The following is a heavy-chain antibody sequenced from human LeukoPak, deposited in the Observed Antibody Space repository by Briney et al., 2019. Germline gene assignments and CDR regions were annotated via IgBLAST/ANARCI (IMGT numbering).Heavy chain of an antibody. CDR3: ARDQGSMIVVRTTTWYFDL. V-gene: IGHV3-7*01. D-gene: IGHD3-22*01. CDR2: INQDGSEM. J-gene: IGHJ2*01. CDR1: GFTFSNYW. Sequence: PGGSLRLSCAASGFTFSNYWMSWVRQAPSKGLEWLANINQDGSEMYYVDSVKGRFTISRDNGKNSLYLQIYSLRADDTAVYYCARDQGSMIVVRTTTWYFDLWGRGTLVTVSS.